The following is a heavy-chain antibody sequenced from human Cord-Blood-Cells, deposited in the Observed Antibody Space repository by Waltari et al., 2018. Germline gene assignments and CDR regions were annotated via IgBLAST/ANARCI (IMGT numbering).Heavy chain of an antibody. J-gene: IGHJ4*02. CDR3: ARQYSSGWYFDY. D-gene: IGHD6-19*01. V-gene: IGHV4-39*01. CDR2: IYYSGRT. CDR1: GGSISSSSYY. Sequence: QLQLQESGPGLVKPSETLSLTCTVSGGSISSSSYYWGWIRQPPGKGLEWIGSIYYSGRTYYNPSLKSRVTISVDTSKNQFSLKLSSVTAADTAVYYCARQYSSGWYFDYWGQGTLVTVSS.